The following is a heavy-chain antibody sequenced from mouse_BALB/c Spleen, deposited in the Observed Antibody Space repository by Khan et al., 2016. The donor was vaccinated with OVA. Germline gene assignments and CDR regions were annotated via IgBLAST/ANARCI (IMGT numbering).Heavy chain of an antibody. J-gene: IGHJ4*01. CDR1: GFTFSSFG. CDR3: ASPVITTAKGAMDD. Sequence: EVQLQESGGGLVQPGGSRKLSCAASGFTFSSFGMHWVRQAPEKGLEWVAYISSGSSTIYYADSVKGRFTISRDNPKNTLFLQMTSLRSEDTAMYYCASPVITTAKGAMDDWGQGTSVTVSS. V-gene: IGHV5-17*02. D-gene: IGHD1-2*01. CDR2: ISSGSSTI.